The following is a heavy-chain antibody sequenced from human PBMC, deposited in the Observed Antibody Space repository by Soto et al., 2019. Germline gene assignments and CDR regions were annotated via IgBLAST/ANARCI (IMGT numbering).Heavy chain of an antibody. CDR2: ISAYNGNT. D-gene: IGHD2-2*01. CDR3: ARDILEGVPAAISWFDP. J-gene: IGHJ5*02. CDR1: GYTFTSYG. Sequence: ASVKVSCKASGYTFTSYGISWVRQAPGQGLEWMGWISAYNGNTNYAQKLQGRVTMTTDTSTSTAYMELRSLRSDDTAVYYCARDILEGVPAAISWFDPWGQGTLVTVSS. V-gene: IGHV1-18*01.